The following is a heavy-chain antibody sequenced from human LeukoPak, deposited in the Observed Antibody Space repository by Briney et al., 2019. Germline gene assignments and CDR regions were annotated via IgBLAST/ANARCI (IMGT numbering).Heavy chain of an antibody. D-gene: IGHD5-12*01. Sequence: SETLSLTCTVSGASITRDNYYWVWIRPPPEKGLEWIGTIYYSGSVYYNPSLQSRVTISVDTSKNQFSLKLSSVTAADTAVYYCARVSGYDWESFYVYWGQGTLITVSS. CDR2: IYYSGSV. CDR3: ARVSGYDWESFYVY. J-gene: IGHJ4*02. V-gene: IGHV4-39*07. CDR1: GASITRDNYY.